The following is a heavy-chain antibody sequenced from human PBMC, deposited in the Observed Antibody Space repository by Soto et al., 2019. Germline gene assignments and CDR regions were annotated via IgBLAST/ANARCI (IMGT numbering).Heavy chain of an antibody. Sequence: GGSLRLSCAASGFTFSSYGMHWVRQAPGKGLEWVAVISYDGSNKYYADSVKGRFTISRDNSKNTLYLQMNSLRAEDTAVYYCAKDRGRWLQLKHPNNDYWGQGTLVTVSS. CDR3: AKDRGRWLQLKHPNNDY. CDR1: GFTFSSYG. V-gene: IGHV3-30*18. J-gene: IGHJ4*02. CDR2: ISYDGSNK. D-gene: IGHD1-1*01.